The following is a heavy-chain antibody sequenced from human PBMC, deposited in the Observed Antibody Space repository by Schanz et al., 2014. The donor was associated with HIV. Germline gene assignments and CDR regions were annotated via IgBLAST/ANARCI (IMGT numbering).Heavy chain of an antibody. Sequence: QVQLVQSGAEVKKPGSSVKVSCKASGGSFSSYAINWVRQAPGQGLEWMGGMNPNSGNTGYAQKFQGRVTMTTDTSTSTAYMDLRSLRSDDTAVYYCAREKTILNWFDPWGQGTLVTVSS. V-gene: IGHV1-8*02. CDR2: MNPNSGNT. D-gene: IGHD1-26*01. CDR1: GGSFSSYA. CDR3: AREKTILNWFDP. J-gene: IGHJ5*02.